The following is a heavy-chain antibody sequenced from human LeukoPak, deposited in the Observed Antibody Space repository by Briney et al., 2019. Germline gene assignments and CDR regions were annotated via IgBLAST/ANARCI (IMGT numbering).Heavy chain of an antibody. D-gene: IGHD5-18*01. J-gene: IGHJ4*02. Sequence: SETLSLTCTVSGGSFSSYYWSWIRQPPGRVLEWIGYIYDTETTNYNPSLSSRVTISLDTSKNLFSLKLTSVTAADTAVYYCARGLTADSWGQGTLVTVSS. CDR1: GGSFSSYY. CDR2: IYDTETT. CDR3: ARGLTADS. V-gene: IGHV4-59*01.